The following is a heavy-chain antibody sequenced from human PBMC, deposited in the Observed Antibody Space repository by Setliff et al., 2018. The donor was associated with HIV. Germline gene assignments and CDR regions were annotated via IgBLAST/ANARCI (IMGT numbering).Heavy chain of an antibody. J-gene: IGHJ6*03. CDR3: ARGRLLWSGSYYYYYMDV. D-gene: IGHD3-10*01. V-gene: IGHV3-72*01. CDR2: TRNKVNSYTT. CDR1: GFTFSDFW. Sequence: GGSLRLSCAASGFTFSDFWLHWVRQAPGKGLEWVGRTRNKVNSYTTEYVASVKGRFTISRDDSKNSLYLQMNSLKTEDTAVYYCARGRLLWSGSYYYYYMDVWGKGTTVTVSS.